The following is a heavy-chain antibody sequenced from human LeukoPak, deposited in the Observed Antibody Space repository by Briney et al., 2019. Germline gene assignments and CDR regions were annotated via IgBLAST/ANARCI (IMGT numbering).Heavy chain of an antibody. CDR2: VSHSGSS. Sequence: SETLSLTCAVYGGPFRGFFWSWIRQAPGKGLEWIGEVSHSGSSNYNPSLRSRISISLDTSKSQFSLKLTSVTAADSAVHYCARGIFYGGRDQYIWFDLWGQGTLATVSS. J-gene: IGHJ5*02. D-gene: IGHD4-23*01. V-gene: IGHV4-34*01. CDR1: GGPFRGFF. CDR3: ARGIFYGGRDQYIWFDL.